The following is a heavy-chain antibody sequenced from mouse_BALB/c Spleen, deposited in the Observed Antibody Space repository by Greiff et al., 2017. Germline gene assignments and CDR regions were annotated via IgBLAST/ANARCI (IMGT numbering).Heavy chain of an antibody. CDR1: CYPFPYHW. Sequence: QVPLSQPWAELVEPGASVKLFFKALCYPFPYHWQYWVKQRSGQGLEWIGEINPSNGCTNYTEKFKSKATLTVDTSSSTAYVDLSSLTSEDSAVYYCAKGKVPFAYWGQGTLVTVSA. CDR2: INPSNGCT. V-gene: IGHV1S81*02. J-gene: IGHJ3*01. CDR3: AKGKVPFAY.